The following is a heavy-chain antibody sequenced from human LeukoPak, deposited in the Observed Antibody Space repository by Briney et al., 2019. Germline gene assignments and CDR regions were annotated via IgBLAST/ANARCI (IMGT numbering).Heavy chain of an antibody. D-gene: IGHD3-10*01. J-gene: IGHJ4*02. V-gene: IGHV3-11*01. Sequence: GGPLRLSCAASGFAFSDFYMFWIRQAPGKGLEWISYISNSGSTLYYADSVEGRFTISRDNDKNLLYLQMNSLRADDTAVYYCARDALGSYDYGGQGTLVTVPA. CDR1: GFAFSDFY. CDR2: ISNSGSTL. CDR3: ARDALGSYDY.